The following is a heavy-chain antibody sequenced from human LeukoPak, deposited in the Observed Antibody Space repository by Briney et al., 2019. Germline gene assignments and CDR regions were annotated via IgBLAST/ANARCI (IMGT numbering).Heavy chain of an antibody. D-gene: IGHD5-18*01. J-gene: IGHJ6*02. CDR1: GFTFNNYG. CDR3: TKGDTALVDYYTYAMDV. V-gene: IGHV3-23*01. CDR2: ISGSGGTT. Sequence: GGSLRLSCAASGFTFNNYGMNWVRQAPGKGLEWVSTISGSGGTTYYADSVKGRFTISRDNSKNALFLQMSSLSAEDTATYYCTKGDTALVDYYTYAMDVWGQGTTVTVSS.